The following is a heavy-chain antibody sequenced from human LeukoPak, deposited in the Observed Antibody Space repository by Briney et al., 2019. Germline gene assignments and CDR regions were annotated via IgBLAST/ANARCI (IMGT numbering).Heavy chain of an antibody. CDR3: ARDSDWAFDY. CDR2: VKSGNYDI. D-gene: IGHD3-9*01. CDR1: GFTFNTYS. J-gene: IGHJ4*02. V-gene: IGHV3-48*01. Sequence: GGSLRLSCAASGFTFNTYSMNWVRQAPGKGLEWLSHVKSGNYDIQYADSVTGRFTVSRDSATNSLYLQMNDLKAEDTAVYYCARDSDWAFDYWGQGSLVTVSS.